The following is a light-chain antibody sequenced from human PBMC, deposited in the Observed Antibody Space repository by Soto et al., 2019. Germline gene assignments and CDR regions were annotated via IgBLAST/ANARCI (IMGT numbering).Light chain of an antibody. CDR1: QSVSSSY. J-gene: IGKJ2*01. CDR3: QQYGSSPYT. CDR2: GAS. V-gene: IGKV3-20*01. Sequence: DIVLTQSPGTLSLSPGDRATLSCRASQSVSSSYLAWYQQKPGQAPRLLIYGASSRATGIPDRFSGSGSGTDFTLTISRLEPEDFPVYYCQQYGSSPYTFGQGTKLDIK.